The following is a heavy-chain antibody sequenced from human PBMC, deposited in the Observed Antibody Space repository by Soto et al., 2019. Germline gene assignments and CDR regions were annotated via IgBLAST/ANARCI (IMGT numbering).Heavy chain of an antibody. CDR2: IDPSDSYT. CDR3: ARRHSSSSAFDP. V-gene: IGHV5-10-1*01. D-gene: IGHD6-13*01. CDR1: GYSFTSYW. Sequence: EVQLVQSGAEVKKPGESLRIFCKGSGYSFTSYWISWVRQMPGKGLEWMGRIDPSDSYTNYSPSFQGHVTISADKSISTAYLQWSSLKASDTAMYYCARRHSSSSAFDPWGQGTLVTVSS. J-gene: IGHJ5*02.